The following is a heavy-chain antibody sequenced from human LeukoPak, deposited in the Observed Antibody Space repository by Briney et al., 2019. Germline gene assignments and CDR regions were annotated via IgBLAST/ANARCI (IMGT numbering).Heavy chain of an antibody. V-gene: IGHV1-69*13. D-gene: IGHD1-26*01. J-gene: IGHJ6*02. Sequence: SVKVSCTASGGTFSSYAISWVRQAPGQGLEWMGGIIPIFGTANYAQKFQGRVTITADESTSTAYMELSSLRSEDTAVYYCARELIIVGATSGYYYYYGMDVWGQGTTVTVSS. CDR2: IIPIFGTA. CDR1: GGTFSSYA. CDR3: ARELIIVGATSGYYYYYGMDV.